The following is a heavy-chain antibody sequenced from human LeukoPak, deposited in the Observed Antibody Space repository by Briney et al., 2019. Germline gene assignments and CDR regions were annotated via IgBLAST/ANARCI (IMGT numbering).Heavy chain of an antibody. V-gene: IGHV3-21*06. D-gene: IGHD3-10*01. CDR3: ARGTYASGNSY. CDR1: GFTFSSYS. CDR2: ISSSSSYI. J-gene: IGHJ4*02. Sequence: GGSLRLSCAASGFTFSSYSMTWVRQAPGKGLEWVSSISSSSSYIYYADSVKGRFTISRDNAKNSLYLQMSSLRAEDTAIYYCARGTYASGNSYWGQGTLVTVSS.